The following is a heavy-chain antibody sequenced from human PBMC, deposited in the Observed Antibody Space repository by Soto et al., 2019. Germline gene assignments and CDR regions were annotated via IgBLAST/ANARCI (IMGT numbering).Heavy chain of an antibody. Sequence: GESLKISCQGSGYSFTTHWITWVRQMPGKGLEWMGIIYPGDSDIRYRPSLQGQVTISADKSISTAYLQWSSLKASDTAIYYCARAIEMSRIGWFDPWGQGTLVTVSS. J-gene: IGHJ5*02. V-gene: IGHV5-51*01. CDR3: ARAIEMSRIGWFDP. CDR2: IYPGDSDI. CDR1: GYSFTTHW.